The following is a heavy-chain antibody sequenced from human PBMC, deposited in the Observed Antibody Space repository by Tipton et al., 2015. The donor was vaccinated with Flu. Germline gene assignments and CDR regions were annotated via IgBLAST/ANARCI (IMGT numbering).Heavy chain of an antibody. V-gene: IGHV4-39*01. CDR3: ARSPSYSGSGNYPYYFDF. J-gene: IGHJ4*02. CDR2: IYYSGVT. Sequence: TLSLTCTVSGASINSRSYYWGWIRQPPGKGLEWIGSIYYSGVTYYNSSLKSRVTISIDKSRNQFSLKLSSVTAADTAVYYCARSPSYSGSGNYPYYFDFWGQGTLVTVSS. CDR1: GASINSRSYY. D-gene: IGHD3-10*01.